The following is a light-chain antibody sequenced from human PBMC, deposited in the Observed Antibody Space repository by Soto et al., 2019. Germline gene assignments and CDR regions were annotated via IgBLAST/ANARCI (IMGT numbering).Light chain of an antibody. V-gene: IGLV2-14*03. CDR1: SSDIGAFDL. Sequence: QSVLTQPASVSGSPGQSITISCTGTSSDIGAFDLVSWYQHHPGKAPKVIIYDVNIRPSGVSNRFSGSKSGNTASLTISGLQAEDEADYYCSSYTVTSTRLFGTGTKVTVL. CDR3: SSYTVTSTRL. J-gene: IGLJ1*01. CDR2: DVN.